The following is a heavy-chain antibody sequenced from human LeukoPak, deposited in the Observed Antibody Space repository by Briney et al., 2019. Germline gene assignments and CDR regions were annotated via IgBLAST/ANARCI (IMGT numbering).Heavy chain of an antibody. V-gene: IGHV3-21*01. CDR3: ARALQLWLEVDY. Sequence: XAPGKGLEWVSSISSSSSYIYYADSVKGRFTISRDNAKNSLYLQMNSLRAEDTAVYYCARALQLWLEVDYWGQGTLVTVSS. J-gene: IGHJ4*02. CDR2: ISSSSSYI. D-gene: IGHD5-18*01.